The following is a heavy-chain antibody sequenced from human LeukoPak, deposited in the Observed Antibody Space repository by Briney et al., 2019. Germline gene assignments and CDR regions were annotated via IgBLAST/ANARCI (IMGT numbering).Heavy chain of an antibody. CDR3: ARDYAYSNYYYGYFYGMDV. D-gene: IGHD4-11*01. J-gene: IGHJ6*02. V-gene: IGHV3-74*01. CDR2: INSDGSSL. Sequence: PGGSLRHSCAASGFTFSDYWMHWVRQAPGKGLVWVSRINSDGSSLSYADSVKGRLTISRDNAKNTLYLQMNSLRAEDTAVYYCARDYAYSNYYYGYFYGMDVWGQGTTVTVSS. CDR1: GFTFSDYW.